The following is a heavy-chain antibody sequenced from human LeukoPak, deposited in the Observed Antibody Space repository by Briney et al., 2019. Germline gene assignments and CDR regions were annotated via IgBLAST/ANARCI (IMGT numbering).Heavy chain of an antibody. Sequence: PGGSLRLSCAASGFTFSSYAMSWVRQAPGKGLQWVSTIGACGVNTFYADSVKGRFTISRDDSQNTLYLQLNSLRAEDTAFYYCAKGDTVFRGGPDYWGQGTLVTVSS. J-gene: IGHJ4*02. CDR2: IGACGVNT. D-gene: IGHD3-10*01. CDR3: AKGDTVFRGGPDY. V-gene: IGHV3-23*01. CDR1: GFTFSSYA.